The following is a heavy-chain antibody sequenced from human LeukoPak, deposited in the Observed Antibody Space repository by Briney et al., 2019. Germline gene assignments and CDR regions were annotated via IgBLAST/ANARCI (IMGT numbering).Heavy chain of an antibody. Sequence: SQTLSLTCAISGDSVSTNSAAWIWIRQSPSRGLEWLGRTYYRSKWYNDYAVSVKSRITINPDTSKNQFSLQLSSVTPDDTAVYYCARGFQGPGRGPPNYFDYWGQGTLVTVSS. CDR3: ARGFQGPGRGPPNYFDY. CDR2: TYYRSKWYN. V-gene: IGHV6-1*01. D-gene: IGHD2-15*01. CDR1: GDSVSTNSAA. J-gene: IGHJ4*02.